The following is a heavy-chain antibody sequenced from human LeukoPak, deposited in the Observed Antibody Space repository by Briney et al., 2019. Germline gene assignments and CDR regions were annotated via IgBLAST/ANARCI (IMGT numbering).Heavy chain of an antibody. CDR1: GFTFSSYE. Sequence: PGGSLRLSCAASGFTFSSYEMNWVRQAPGKGLELVSYISSSGTTIYYADSVKGRFTISRDNARNSLYLQMNSLRAEDTAVYYCAREYSSGWVSAFDIWGQGTMVTVSS. D-gene: IGHD6-19*01. V-gene: IGHV3-48*03. CDR2: ISSSGTTI. J-gene: IGHJ3*02. CDR3: AREYSSGWVSAFDI.